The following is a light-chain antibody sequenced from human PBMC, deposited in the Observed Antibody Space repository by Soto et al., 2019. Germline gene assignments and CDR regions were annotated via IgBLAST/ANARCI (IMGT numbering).Light chain of an antibody. V-gene: IGKV3-20*01. CDR2: GAS. Sequence: EIVLTQSPGTLSLSPGARASLSCRASQSVTSNYVAWYQQKPGQAPRLLIYGASSRATGIPDKFSGSGSGTDFTLTISRLEPEDFALYYCHQYGSSPRTFGQGTRLEIK. CDR3: HQYGSSPRT. CDR1: QSVTSNY. J-gene: IGKJ2*01.